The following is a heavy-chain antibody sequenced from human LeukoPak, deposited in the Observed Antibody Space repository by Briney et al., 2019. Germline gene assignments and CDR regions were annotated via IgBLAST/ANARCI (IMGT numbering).Heavy chain of an antibody. J-gene: IGHJ4*02. Sequence: GGSLRLSCAASGFTFSSYGMHWVRQAPGKGLEWVAVIWYDGSNKYYADSVKGRFTISRDNSKNTLYLQMNSLRAEDTAVYYCARDQNDSSGLLDYWGQGTLVTVSS. D-gene: IGHD3-22*01. CDR1: GFTFSSYG. CDR2: IWYDGSNK. CDR3: ARDQNDSSGLLDY. V-gene: IGHV3-33*01.